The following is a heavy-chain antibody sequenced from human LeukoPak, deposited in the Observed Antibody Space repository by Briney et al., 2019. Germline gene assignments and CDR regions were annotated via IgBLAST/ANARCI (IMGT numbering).Heavy chain of an antibody. CDR1: GFTFSSYA. Sequence: GGSLRLSCAASGFTFSSYAMSWVRQAPGKGLEWVSAISGSGGSTYYADSVKGRFTISRGNSKNTLYLQMNSLRAEDTAIYYCAKDYIAAAGTFFDYWGQGTLVTVSS. CDR3: AKDYIAAAGTFFDY. D-gene: IGHD6-13*01. J-gene: IGHJ4*02. V-gene: IGHV3-23*01. CDR2: ISGSGGST.